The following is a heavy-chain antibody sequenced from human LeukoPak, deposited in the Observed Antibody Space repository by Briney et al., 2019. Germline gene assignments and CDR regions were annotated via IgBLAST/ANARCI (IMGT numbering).Heavy chain of an antibody. CDR3: ARSSCSSTSCYSDFDY. V-gene: IGHV4-59*01. J-gene: IGHJ4*02. CDR1: GGSISSYH. D-gene: IGHD2-2*01. Sequence: PSETLSLTCTVSGGSISSYHWSWIRQPPGKGLEWIGYIYYSGSTNYNPSLKSRVTISVDTSKNQFSLKLSSVTAADTAVYYCARSSCSSTSCYSDFDYWGQGTLVTVSS. CDR2: IYYSGST.